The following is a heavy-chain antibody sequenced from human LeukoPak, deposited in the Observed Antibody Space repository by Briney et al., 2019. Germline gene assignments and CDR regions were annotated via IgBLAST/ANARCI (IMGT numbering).Heavy chain of an antibody. CDR1: GGSISYYH. D-gene: IGHD2-2*01. V-gene: IGHV4-59*01. J-gene: IGHJ3*01. Sequence: KPSETLSLTCTVSGGSISYYHWSWMRQPPGKGLEWIDYIYYSGSTNYNPSLKSRVTISVDTSKNHFSLNLPSVTTADTAAYYCARVSCSSTSCPRRDALDVWGQGTMVTVSS. CDR3: ARVSCSSTSCPRRDALDV. CDR2: IYYSGST.